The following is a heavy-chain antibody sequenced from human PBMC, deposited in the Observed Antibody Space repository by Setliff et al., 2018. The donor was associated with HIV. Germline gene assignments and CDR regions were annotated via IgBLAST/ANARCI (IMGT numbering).Heavy chain of an antibody. CDR3: ARVRYDILTGYYNPRFDY. CDR2: INHSGST. Sequence: PSETLSLTCAVYGGSFSGYYWSWIRQPPGKGLEWIGEINHSGSTNYNPSLKSRVTISADTSKNQFSLKLSSVTAADTAVYYCARVRYDILTGYYNPRFDYWGQGTLVTVSS. J-gene: IGHJ4*02. D-gene: IGHD3-9*01. V-gene: IGHV4-34*01. CDR1: GGSFSGYY.